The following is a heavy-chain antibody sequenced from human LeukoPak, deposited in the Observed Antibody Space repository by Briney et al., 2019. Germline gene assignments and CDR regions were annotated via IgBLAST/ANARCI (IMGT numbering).Heavy chain of an antibody. J-gene: IGHJ3*02. CDR1: GFTFSDNY. D-gene: IGHD3-3*01. CDR3: ARDLNVLRFLEWSPGDAFDI. Sequence: GGSLRLSCAASGFTFSDNYMGWIRQAPGKGLEWVSYISANSGRTIYYADSGKGRFTISSDNPKNSLYLQMNSLRAEGTAVYYCARDLNVLRFLEWSPGDAFDIWGQGTLVTVSS. V-gene: IGHV3-11*04. CDR2: ISANSGRTI.